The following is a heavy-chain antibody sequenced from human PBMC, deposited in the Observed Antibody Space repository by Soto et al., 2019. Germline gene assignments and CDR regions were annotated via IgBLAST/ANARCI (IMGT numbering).Heavy chain of an antibody. Sequence: ASVKVSCKASGYTFTSYGISWVRQAPGQGLEWMGWISAYNGNTNYAQKLQGRVTMTTDTSTSTAYMELRSLRSDDTAVYYCARGVAGLLWFGELTGPFDYWGQGTLVTVSS. D-gene: IGHD3-10*01. CDR1: GYTFTSYG. CDR2: ISAYNGNT. CDR3: ARGVAGLLWFGELTGPFDY. V-gene: IGHV1-18*01. J-gene: IGHJ4*02.